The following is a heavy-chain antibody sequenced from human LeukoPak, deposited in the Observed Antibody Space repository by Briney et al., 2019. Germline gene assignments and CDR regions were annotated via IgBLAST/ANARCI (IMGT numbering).Heavy chain of an antibody. Sequence: SETLSLTCTVTEGSLLSYYWGSLRQPPGKGLEWIGYIYYSGSTNYNPSLKSRVTISVDTSKNQFSLKLSSVTAADTAVYCCVILCRFGDYDGQPPQHWFDPWGQGTLVTVSS. J-gene: IGHJ5*02. D-gene: IGHD4-23*01. CDR1: EGSLLSYY. V-gene: IGHV4-59*01. CDR3: VILCRFGDYDGQPPQHWFDP. CDR2: IYYSGST.